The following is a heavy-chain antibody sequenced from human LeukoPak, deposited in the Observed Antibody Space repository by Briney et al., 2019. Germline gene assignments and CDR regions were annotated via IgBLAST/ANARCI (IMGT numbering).Heavy chain of an antibody. J-gene: IGHJ5*02. CDR2: IIPILGAA. CDR1: GGTFSSYA. CDR3: ATADCSSTSCYGAHNWFDP. D-gene: IGHD2-2*01. V-gene: IGHV1-69*13. Sequence: SVKVSCKASGGTFSSYAISWVRQAPGQGLVWMGGIIPILGAANYPQKFQGRVRIDAAESRSTAYMELSSPRSEHTAVYDCATADCSSTSCYGAHNWFDPWGQGTLVSVSS.